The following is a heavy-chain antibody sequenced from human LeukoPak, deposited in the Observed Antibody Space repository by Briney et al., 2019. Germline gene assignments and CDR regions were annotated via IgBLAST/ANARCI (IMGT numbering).Heavy chain of an antibody. J-gene: IGHJ3*02. CDR1: DDSFSSHY. CDR2: ISYIGST. D-gene: IGHD4-17*01. V-gene: IGHV4-59*11. CDR3: ARDLVTVTKGFDI. Sequence: SETLSLTCAVSDDSFSSHYWTWIRQPPGKGLEWIGYISYIGSTNYNPSLKSRVTISIDTSRNQFSLRLRSVTAADTAVYYCARDLVTVTKGFDIWGQGTMVSVSS.